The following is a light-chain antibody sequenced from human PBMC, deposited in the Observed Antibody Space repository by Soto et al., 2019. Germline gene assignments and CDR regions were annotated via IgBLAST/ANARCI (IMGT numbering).Light chain of an antibody. J-gene: IGKJ4*01. CDR3: QLFNIYPFI. Sequence: AIQLTQSPSSLSASVGDRVTITCRASQGISSALAWYQQKPGKAPKLLIYDASSLESGVPSRFNGSGLGTVFTFTISSLQPEDFAIYYCQLFNIYPFIFGGGPKV. V-gene: IGKV1-13*02. CDR2: DAS. CDR1: QGISSA.